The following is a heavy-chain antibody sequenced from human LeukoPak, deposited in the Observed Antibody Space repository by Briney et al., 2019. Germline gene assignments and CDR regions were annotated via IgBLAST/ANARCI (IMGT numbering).Heavy chain of an antibody. CDR3: ARELSRDYVLLDY. Sequence: ASVKVSCKASGYTFTSYAMHWVRQAPGQRLEWMGWINAGNGNTKYSQKFQGRVTITRDTSASTAYMELSSLRSEDTAVYYCARELSRDYVLLDYWGQGTLVTVSS. D-gene: IGHD2/OR15-2a*01. V-gene: IGHV1-3*01. CDR2: INAGNGNT. J-gene: IGHJ4*02. CDR1: GYTFTSYA.